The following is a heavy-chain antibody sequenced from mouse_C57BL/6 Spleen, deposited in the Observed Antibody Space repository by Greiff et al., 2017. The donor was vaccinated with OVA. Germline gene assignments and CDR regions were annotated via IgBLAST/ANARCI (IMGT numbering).Heavy chain of an antibody. J-gene: IGHJ3*01. V-gene: IGHV1-61*01. D-gene: IGHD2-3*01. CDR3: ARSGGYSWFAY. CDR1: GYTYTSYW. CDR2: IYPSDSET. Sequence: QVQLQQSGAELVRPGSSVKLSCKASGYTYTSYWMDWVKQRPGQGLEWIGNIYPSDSETHYNQKFKDKATLTVDKSSSTAYMQLSSLTSEDSAVYYCARSGGYSWFAYWGQGTLVTVSA.